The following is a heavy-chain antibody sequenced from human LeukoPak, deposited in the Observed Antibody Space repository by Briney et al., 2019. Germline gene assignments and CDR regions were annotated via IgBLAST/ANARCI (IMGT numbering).Heavy chain of an antibody. J-gene: IGHJ1*01. CDR2: ISGSGGST. D-gene: IGHD2-15*01. CDR1: GFTFSSYA. V-gene: IGHV3-23*01. Sequence: GGSLRLSCAASGFTFSSYAMSWVRQAPGKGLEWVSAISGSGGSTYYADSVKGRFTISRDNSKNTLYLQMNSLRAEDTAVYYCAKDGGYCSGGSCYSPFGKYFQHRGQGTLVTVSS. CDR3: AKDGGYCSGGSCYSPFGKYFQH.